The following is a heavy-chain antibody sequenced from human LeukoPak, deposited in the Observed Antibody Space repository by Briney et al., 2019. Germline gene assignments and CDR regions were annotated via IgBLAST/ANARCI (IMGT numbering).Heavy chain of an antibody. J-gene: IGHJ5*02. Sequence: SETLSLTCTVSGGSISSYYWSWIRQPPGKGLEWIGYIYYSGSTNYNPSLKSRVTISVDTSKNQFSLKLSSVTAADTAVYYCARAGGCSGGSCYSGDGWFDPWGQGTLVTVSS. CDR3: ARAGGCSGGSCYSGDGWFDP. CDR1: GGSISSYY. CDR2: IYYSGST. D-gene: IGHD2-15*01. V-gene: IGHV4-59*01.